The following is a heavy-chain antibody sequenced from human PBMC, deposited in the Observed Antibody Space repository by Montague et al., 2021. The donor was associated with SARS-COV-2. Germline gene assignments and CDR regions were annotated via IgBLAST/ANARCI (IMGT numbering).Heavy chain of an antibody. V-gene: IGHV4-39*01. D-gene: IGHD1-7*01. CDR1: GASISSSENS. J-gene: IGHJ4*02. CDR3: ARLLLELPGDY. CDR2: IFYSGTT. Sequence: SETLSLTCTVSGASISSSENSWGWIRQSPGKGLEWFGSIFYSGTTYFNPSLRSRIAISVDTSKNQFSLKVNSVTAADTAVYYCARLLLELPGDYWGQGTLVTVSS.